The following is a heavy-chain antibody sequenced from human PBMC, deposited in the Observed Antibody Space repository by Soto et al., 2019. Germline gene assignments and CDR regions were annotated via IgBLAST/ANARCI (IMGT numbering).Heavy chain of an antibody. D-gene: IGHD2-8*01. Sequence: GASVKVSCKASGYTFTRSGISWVRQAPGQGLEWMGWISTYNGDTNYAQTFQGRVTMTTDTSTSTVHMEVRSLRSDDTAVYYCTGGPPKWGFDSWGQGTPVTVSS. CDR3: TGGPPKWGFDS. CDR2: ISTYNGDT. CDR1: GYTFTRSG. J-gene: IGHJ5*01. V-gene: IGHV1-18*01.